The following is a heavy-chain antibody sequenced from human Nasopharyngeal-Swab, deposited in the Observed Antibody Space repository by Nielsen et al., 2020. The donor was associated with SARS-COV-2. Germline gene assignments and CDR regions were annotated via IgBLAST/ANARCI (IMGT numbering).Heavy chain of an antibody. CDR2: INPNFGTT. CDR3: ARDTIFGLALYYYYGLGV. J-gene: IGHJ6*02. D-gene: IGHD3-3*01. Sequence: WVRQAPGQGLEWMGGINPNFGTTNYAHKFQDRAKITADQSTRTAYMELSSLRSGDTAVYYCARDTIFGLALYYYYGLGVWGQGTTVTVSS. V-gene: IGHV1-69*01.